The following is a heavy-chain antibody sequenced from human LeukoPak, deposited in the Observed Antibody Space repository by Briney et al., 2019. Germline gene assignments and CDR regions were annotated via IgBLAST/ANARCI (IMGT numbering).Heavy chain of an antibody. D-gene: IGHD2-15*01. CDR3: ARQYCSGGGCYSVGWFDL. CDR2: IYPGDSDT. V-gene: IGHV5-51*01. CDR1: GYNFTTYW. Sequence: GESLKISCKGSGYNFTTYWIGWVRQMPGKGLEWMGIIYPGDSDTRYSPSFQGQVTISADKSISTAYLQWSSLKASDTAMYYCARQYCSGGGCYSVGWFDLWGQGTLVTVSS. J-gene: IGHJ5*02.